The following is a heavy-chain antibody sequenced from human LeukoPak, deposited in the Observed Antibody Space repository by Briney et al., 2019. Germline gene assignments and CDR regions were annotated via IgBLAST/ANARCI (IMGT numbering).Heavy chain of an antibody. Sequence: GGSLRLSCAASGFTFSSYAMHWVRQAPGKGLEWVAVISYDGSKKYYADSVKGRFTISRDNAKNNLYLQMKSRRAEDPAVYYCARDGLLGYFDYWGQGTLVTVSS. D-gene: IGHD2-15*01. CDR2: ISYDGSKK. CDR1: GFTFSSYA. V-gene: IGHV3-30-3*01. CDR3: ARDGLLGYFDY. J-gene: IGHJ4*02.